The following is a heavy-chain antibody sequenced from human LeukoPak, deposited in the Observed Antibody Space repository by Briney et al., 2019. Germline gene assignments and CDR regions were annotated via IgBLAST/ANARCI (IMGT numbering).Heavy chain of an antibody. D-gene: IGHD6-6*01. CDR3: ARSIASRPFFAY. Sequence: PSETLSLTCTVSGDSISTYYWSWIRQPPGKGLEWIGYIYYSGSTNYNPSLAGRVTISADTSKSQLSLRLSSVTAADTAVYYCARSIASRPFFAYWGQGTLVTVSP. J-gene: IGHJ4*02. CDR2: IYYSGST. V-gene: IGHV4-59*01. CDR1: GDSISTYY.